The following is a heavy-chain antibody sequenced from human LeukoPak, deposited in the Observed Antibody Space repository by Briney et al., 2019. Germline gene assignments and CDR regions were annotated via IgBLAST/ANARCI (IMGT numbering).Heavy chain of an antibody. V-gene: IGHV3-7*01. J-gene: IGHJ4*02. CDR3: ARDRGSSWLLFDY. Sequence: GGSLRLSCAASGFTFSSYSMSWVRQAPGKGLEWVANIKQDGSEKNYVGSVKGRFTIARDNAKNSLYLQMNSLRAEDTAVYYCARDRGSSWLLFDYWGQGTLVTVSS. CDR1: GFTFSSYS. CDR2: IKQDGSEK. D-gene: IGHD6-13*01.